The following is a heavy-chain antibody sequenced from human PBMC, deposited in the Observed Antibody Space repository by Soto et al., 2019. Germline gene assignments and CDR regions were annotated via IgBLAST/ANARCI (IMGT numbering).Heavy chain of an antibody. CDR2: IDPRRSA. CDR1: GGYFGAYY. CDR3: AKDSGFLEVADSNDY. Sequence: SETLSLTCAIYGGYFGAYYWTWIRQPPGMGLEWIGEIDPRRSANYNPSLKSRVTISADTSKNQFSLKLSSVTAEDTAIYYCAKDSGFLEVADSNDYWGHGTLVTVSS. J-gene: IGHJ4*01. D-gene: IGHD6-19*01. V-gene: IGHV4-34*01.